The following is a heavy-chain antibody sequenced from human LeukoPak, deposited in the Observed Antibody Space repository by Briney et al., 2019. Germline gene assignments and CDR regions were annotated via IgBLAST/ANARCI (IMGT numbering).Heavy chain of an antibody. V-gene: IGHV3-23*01. CDR2: ISARGGST. CDR3: AKSGDSGGWWLSGYFAS. D-gene: IGHD6-19*01. J-gene: IGHJ4*02. Sequence: GGSLRLSCAASGFTFRNYGISWVRQHPGKGPEWVSGISARGGSTYYADSVKRRYTISRDNSKNTVYLQMNSLTVDDTAIYYCAKSGDSGGWWLSGYFASWGQGTPVTVSS. CDR1: GFTFRNYG.